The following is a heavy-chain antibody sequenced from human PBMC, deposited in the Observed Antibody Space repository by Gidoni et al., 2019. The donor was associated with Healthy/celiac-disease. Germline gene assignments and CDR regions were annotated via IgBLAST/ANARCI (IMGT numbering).Heavy chain of an antibody. V-gene: IGHV7-4-1*02. J-gene: IGHJ6*02. CDR3: ARADSGIVGTRRMDV. Sequence: QVQPVQSGSELRQPGASVKVSCKASGYTFTSYAMYRVRQAPGQGLEWMGGFNTNTGNPTYTQGVTGRFVLSLDTTVSTAYLQISRLKAEDTAVYYCARADSGIVGTRRMDVWGQGTTVTVSS. CDR2: FNTNTGNP. D-gene: IGHD1-26*01. CDR1: GYTFTSYA.